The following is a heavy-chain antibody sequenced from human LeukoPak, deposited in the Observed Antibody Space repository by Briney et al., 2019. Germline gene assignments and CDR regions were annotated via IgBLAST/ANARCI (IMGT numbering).Heavy chain of an antibody. V-gene: IGHV1-69*04. J-gene: IGHJ3*02. CDR3: ATRRGYSLVDAFDI. Sequence: ASVKVSCKASGGTFSSYAISWVRQAPGQGLEWMGRIIPILGIANYAQKFQGRVTITADKSTSTAYMELSSLRSEDTAVYYCATRRGYSLVDAFDIWGQGTMVTVSS. CDR1: GGTFSSYA. CDR2: IIPILGIA. D-gene: IGHD5-18*01.